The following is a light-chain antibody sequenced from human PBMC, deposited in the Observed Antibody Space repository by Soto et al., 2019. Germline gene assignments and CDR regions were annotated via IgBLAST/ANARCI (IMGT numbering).Light chain of an antibody. CDR1: DNIGPW. J-gene: IGKJ1*01. V-gene: IGKV1-5*03. CDR3: QQYNSYSQT. CDR2: KAS. Sequence: DIQMTQSPSTLSASIGDRVAITCRASDNIGPWVAWYQQKPGKAPKLLIYKASTLETGAPSTFSGRGSGTEFTLTISILQPDDFATYYCQQYNSYSQTFGQGTKVDIK.